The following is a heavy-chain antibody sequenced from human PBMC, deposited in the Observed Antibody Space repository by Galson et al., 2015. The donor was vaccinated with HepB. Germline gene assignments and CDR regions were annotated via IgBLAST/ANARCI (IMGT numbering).Heavy chain of an antibody. J-gene: IGHJ6*02. CDR3: AKALHSYASDYYYYHGMDV. Sequence: SLRLSCAASGYTFSSYGMHWVRQAPGKGLDWVAVISYDGSDKYYADSVKGRFTISRDNSKNTLYLQMDRLRADDTGIYYCAKALHSYASDYYYYHGMDVWGQGTTVTVSS. CDR2: ISYDGSDK. D-gene: IGHD5-18*01. V-gene: IGHV3-30*18. CDR1: GYTFSSYG.